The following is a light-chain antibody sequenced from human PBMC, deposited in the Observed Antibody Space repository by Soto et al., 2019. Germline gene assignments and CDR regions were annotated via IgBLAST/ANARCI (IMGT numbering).Light chain of an antibody. V-gene: IGKV1-5*03. Sequence: DIQMTHSPSTLSASVVDRVTITCRASQSIITSLAWYQQKPGKATKLLIYKASSLQSGVPSRFSGSGSGKEFTLTISCLQPDDFATYYCQKYNSYSQTFGQGTKVDIK. CDR1: QSIITS. CDR2: KAS. J-gene: IGKJ1*01. CDR3: QKYNSYSQT.